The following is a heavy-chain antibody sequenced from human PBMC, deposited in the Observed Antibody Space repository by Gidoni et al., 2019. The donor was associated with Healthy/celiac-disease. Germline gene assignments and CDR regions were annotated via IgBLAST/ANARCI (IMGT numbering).Heavy chain of an antibody. J-gene: IGHJ5*02. Sequence: QVQLVQSGAEGKKPGASVKVSCKASGYTVTSNDMQWVRQAPGQGLAWMGIITPSGGSTSYAPKFQGSVTMTRDTSTSTVSMELSSLRSEDTAVYYCARWGSSGRIISLRQGWFDPWGQGTLVTVSS. CDR1: GYTVTSND. CDR2: ITPSGGST. V-gene: IGHV1-46*01. CDR3: ARWGSSGRIISLRQGWFDP. D-gene: IGHD3-16*01.